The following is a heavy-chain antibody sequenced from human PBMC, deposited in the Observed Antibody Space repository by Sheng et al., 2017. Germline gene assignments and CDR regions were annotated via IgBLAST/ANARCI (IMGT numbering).Heavy chain of an antibody. CDR2: ISYDGSNK. D-gene: IGHD2-15*01. CDR1: GFTFSSYG. Sequence: QVQLVESGGGVVQPGRSLRLSCAASGFTFSSYGMHWVRQAPGKGLEWVAVISYDGSNKYYADSVKGRFTISRDNSKNTLYLQMNSLRAEDTAVYYCAKGYCSGGSCYQLPTFDYWGQGTRGHRL. J-gene: IGHJ4*02. CDR3: AKGYCSGGSCYQLPTFDY. V-gene: IGHV3-30*18.